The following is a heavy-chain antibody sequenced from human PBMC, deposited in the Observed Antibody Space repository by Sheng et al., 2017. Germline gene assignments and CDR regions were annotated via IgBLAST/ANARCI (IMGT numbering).Heavy chain of an antibody. D-gene: IGHD6-19*01. CDR1: GGTFSSYA. Sequence: QVQLVQSGAEVKKPGSSVKVSCKASGGTFSSYAISWVRQAPGQGLEWMGGIIPIFGTANYAQKFQGRVTITADESTSTAYMELSSLRSEDTAVYYCARSNTPYSSGWYNSVDYWGQGTLVTVSS. J-gene: IGHJ4*02. CDR2: IIPIFGTA. V-gene: IGHV1-69*13. CDR3: ARSNTPYSSGWYNSVDY.